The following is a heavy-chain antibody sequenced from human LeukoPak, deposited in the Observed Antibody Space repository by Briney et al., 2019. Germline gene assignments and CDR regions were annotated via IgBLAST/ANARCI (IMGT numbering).Heavy chain of an antibody. CDR3: AKVWYCSSTSCYHDAFDI. CDR1: EFTFRSYG. V-gene: IGHV3-30*02. CDR2: IRNDGSNK. Sequence: GGSLRLSCVGSEFTFRSYGMHWVRQAPGKGLEWVALIRNDGSNKYYADSVKGRFTISRDNSKNTLYLQMNSLRAEDTAVYYCAKVWYCSSTSCYHDAFDIWGQGTMVTVSS. D-gene: IGHD2-2*01. J-gene: IGHJ3*02.